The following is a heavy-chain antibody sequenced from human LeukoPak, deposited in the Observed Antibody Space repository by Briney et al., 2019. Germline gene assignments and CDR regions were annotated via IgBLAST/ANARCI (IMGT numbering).Heavy chain of an antibody. CDR3: ARDQYVWGSYRSDAFDI. CDR2: ISYDGSNK. CDR1: GFTFSSYA. D-gene: IGHD3-16*02. Sequence: GGSLRLSCAATGFTFSSYAMHWVRQAPGKGLEWVAVISYDGSNKYYGDSVKGRLTISRDNSKNTLYLQMNSLRVEDTAVYYCARDQYVWGSYRSDAFDIWGQGTMVTVSS. J-gene: IGHJ3*02. V-gene: IGHV3-30-3*01.